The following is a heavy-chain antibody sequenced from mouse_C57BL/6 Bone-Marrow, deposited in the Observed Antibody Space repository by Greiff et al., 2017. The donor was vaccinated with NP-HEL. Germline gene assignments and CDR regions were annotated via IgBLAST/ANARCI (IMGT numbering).Heavy chain of an antibody. CDR3: ARGYYGSRRYFDV. CDR1: GYTFTSYD. D-gene: IGHD1-1*01. J-gene: IGHJ1*03. V-gene: IGHV1-85*01. Sequence: VQLQQSGPELVKPGASVKLSCKASGYTFTSYDINWVKQRPGQGLEWIGWIYPRDGSTKYNEKFKGKATLTVDTPSSTAYMELHSLTSEDSAVYFCARGYYGSRRYFDVWGTGTTVTVSS. CDR2: IYPRDGST.